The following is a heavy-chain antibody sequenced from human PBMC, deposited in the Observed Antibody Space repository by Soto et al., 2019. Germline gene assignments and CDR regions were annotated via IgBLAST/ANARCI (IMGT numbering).Heavy chain of an antibody. CDR1: GFTFSSYS. Sequence: LRLSCAASGFTFSSYSMNWVRQAPGKGLEWVSSISSSSSYIYYADSVKGRFTISRDNAKNSLYLQMNSLRAEDTAVYYCARPGDYDFWSGYLWGQGTLVTVSS. V-gene: IGHV3-21*01. J-gene: IGHJ4*02. CDR3: ARPGDYDFWSGYL. CDR2: ISSSSSYI. D-gene: IGHD3-3*01.